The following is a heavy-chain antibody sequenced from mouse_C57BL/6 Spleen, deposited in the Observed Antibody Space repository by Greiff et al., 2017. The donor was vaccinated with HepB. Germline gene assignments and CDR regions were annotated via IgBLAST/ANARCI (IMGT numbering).Heavy chain of an antibody. CDR1: GFTFTDYY. CDR2: IRNKANGYTT. J-gene: IGHJ2*01. V-gene: IGHV7-3*01. D-gene: IGHD1-1*01. Sequence: EVKLQESGGGLVQPGGSLSLSCAASGFTFTDYYMSWVRQPPGKALEWLGFIRNKANGYTTEYSASVKGRFTISRDNSQSILYLQMNALRAEDSATYYCARGQSYYGSSYFDYWGQGTTLTVSS. CDR3: ARGQSYYGSSYFDY.